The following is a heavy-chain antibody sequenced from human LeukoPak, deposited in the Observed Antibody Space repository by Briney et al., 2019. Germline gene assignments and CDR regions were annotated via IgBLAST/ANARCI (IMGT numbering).Heavy chain of an antibody. Sequence: ASVKVSCKASGGTFSSYAISWVRQAPGQGLEWMGGIIPIFGTANYAQKFQGRVTITADESTSTAYMELSSLRSEDTAVYYCASLTTPYSSNWSYYFDYWGQGTLVTVSS. CDR1: GGTFSSYA. J-gene: IGHJ4*02. CDR3: ASLTTPYSSNWSYYFDY. CDR2: IIPIFGTA. V-gene: IGHV1-69*13. D-gene: IGHD6-13*01.